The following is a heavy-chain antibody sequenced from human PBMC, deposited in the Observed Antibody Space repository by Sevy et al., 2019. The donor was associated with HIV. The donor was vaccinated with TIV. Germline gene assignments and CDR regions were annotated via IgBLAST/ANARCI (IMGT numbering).Heavy chain of an antibody. CDR1: GFTFSSSV. Sequence: GGSLRLSCEASGFTFSSSVMHWVRQAPGKGLEWVALISFDERTVNYVDSMKRRFIISRDNSKNTLYLQMNSLRVDDTAVYHCARVGYSSGSAGAFDIWGQGTMVTVSS. J-gene: IGHJ3*02. D-gene: IGHD3-22*01. CDR3: ARVGYSSGSAGAFDI. CDR2: ISFDERTV. V-gene: IGHV3-30*04.